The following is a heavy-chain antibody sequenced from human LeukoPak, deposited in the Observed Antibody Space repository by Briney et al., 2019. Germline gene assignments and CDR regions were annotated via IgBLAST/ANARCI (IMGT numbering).Heavy chain of an antibody. D-gene: IGHD2-2*01. CDR1: GGSISSSSYY. Sequence: PSETLSLTCTVSGGSISSSSYYWSWIRQPPGKGLEWIGSIYYSGSTYYNPSLKSRVTISVDTSKNQFSLNLSSVTAADTAVYYCASYPSLYCSSTSCFDAFDIWGQGTMVTVSS. J-gene: IGHJ3*02. CDR3: ASYPSLYCSSTSCFDAFDI. V-gene: IGHV4-30-4*08. CDR2: IYYSGST.